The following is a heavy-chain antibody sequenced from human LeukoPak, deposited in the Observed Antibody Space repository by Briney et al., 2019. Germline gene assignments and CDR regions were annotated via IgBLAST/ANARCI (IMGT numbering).Heavy chain of an antibody. D-gene: IGHD3-22*01. J-gene: IGHJ4*02. CDR1: GGSISSYY. V-gene: IGHV4-4*07. CDR2: IYTSGST. CDR3: ARERHTMIVVPEAFDY. Sequence: SETLSLTCTVSGGSISSYYWSWIRQPAGKGLEWIGRIYTSGSTNYNPSLKSRVTMSVDTSKNQFSLKLSSVTAADTAVYYCARERHTMIVVPEAFDYWGQGTLVTVSS.